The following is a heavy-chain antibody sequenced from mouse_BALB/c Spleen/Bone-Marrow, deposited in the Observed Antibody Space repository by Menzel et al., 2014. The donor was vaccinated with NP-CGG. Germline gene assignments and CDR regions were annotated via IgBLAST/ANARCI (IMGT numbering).Heavy chain of an antibody. CDR2: IRNKAYGYTT. CDR1: GFTLTDYY. V-gene: IGHV7-3*02. Sequence: EVQLVESRGGLVQPGGSLRLSCTPSGFTLTDYYMSWVRQPPGKALEWLAFIRNKAYGYTTEYSASVRGRFTISRDNSQSSLYLQMNTLRAEDSATYYCARFPMDYWGQGTSVTVSS. J-gene: IGHJ4*01. CDR3: ARFPMDY.